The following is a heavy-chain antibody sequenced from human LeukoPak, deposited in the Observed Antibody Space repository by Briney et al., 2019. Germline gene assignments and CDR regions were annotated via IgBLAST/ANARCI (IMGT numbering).Heavy chain of an antibody. CDR3: AKPHGILTGYEVDY. V-gene: IGHV3-23*01. D-gene: IGHD3-9*01. CDR1: GFTFSNYG. J-gene: IGHJ4*02. CDR2: ISGSGGST. Sequence: GGTLRLSCAASGFTFSNYGMSWVRQAPGKGLEWVSGISGSGGSTYYADSVEGRFTISRDNSKNTLYLQMNSLRAEDTAVYYCAKPHGILTGYEVDYWGQGTLVTVSS.